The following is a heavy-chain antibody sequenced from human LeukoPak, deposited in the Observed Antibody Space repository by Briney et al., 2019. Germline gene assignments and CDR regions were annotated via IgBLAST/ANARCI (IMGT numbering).Heavy chain of an antibody. V-gene: IGHV3-53*01. CDR3: ARARGSGWLDFDC. CDR2: LYSGGDT. CDR1: GFTFSSSA. J-gene: IGHJ4*02. D-gene: IGHD6-19*01. Sequence: GGSLRLSCAASGFTFSSSAMSWVRQAPGKGLEWVSVLYSGGDTYYTDSVKGRFTISRDNSKNTLYLQMNSLRVEDTAVYYCARARGSGWLDFDCWGQGTLVTVSS.